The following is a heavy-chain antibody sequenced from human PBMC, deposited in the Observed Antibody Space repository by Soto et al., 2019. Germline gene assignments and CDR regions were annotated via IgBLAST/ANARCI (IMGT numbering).Heavy chain of an antibody. J-gene: IGHJ5*02. CDR2: MNPNNGNT. V-gene: IGHV1-8*02. D-gene: IGHD3-10*01. Sequence: ASVKVSCKASGYSFTGYSMHWVRQAPGQGLEWMGWMNPNNGNTNYAQKFQGRVTMTRNTSISTAYMELSSLRSEDTAVYYCARDPLTYYYGYNWFDPWGQGTLVTVSS. CDR3: ARDPLTYYYGYNWFDP. CDR1: GYSFTGYS.